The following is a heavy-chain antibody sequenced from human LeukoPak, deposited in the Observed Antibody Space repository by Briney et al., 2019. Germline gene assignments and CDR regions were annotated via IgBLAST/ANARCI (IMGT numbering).Heavy chain of an antibody. D-gene: IGHD3-22*01. CDR2: INPNSGGT. Sequence: ASVKVSCKASGGTFSPYAMNWVRQAPGQGLEWMGWINPNSGGTNYAQKFQGRVTMTRDTSISTAYMELSRLRSDDTAVYYCARSSGSGPIDYWGQGTLVTVSS. CDR3: ARSSGSGPIDY. J-gene: IGHJ4*02. V-gene: IGHV1-2*02. CDR1: GGTFSPYA.